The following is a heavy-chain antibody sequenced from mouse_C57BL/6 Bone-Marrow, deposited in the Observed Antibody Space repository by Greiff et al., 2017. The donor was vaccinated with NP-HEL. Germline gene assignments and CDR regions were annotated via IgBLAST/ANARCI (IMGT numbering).Heavy chain of an antibody. D-gene: IGHD1-1*01. CDR2: INSDGGST. V-gene: IGHV5-2*03. Sequence: EVKLVESGGGLVQPGESLKLSCESNEYEFPSHDMSWVRKTPEKRLELVAAINSDGGSTYYPDTMERRFIISRDNTKKTLYLQMSSLRAEDTAMYYCARLTTTVVADWYFDVWGTGTTVTVSS. CDR1: EYEFPSHD. CDR3: ARLTTTVVADWYFDV. J-gene: IGHJ1*03.